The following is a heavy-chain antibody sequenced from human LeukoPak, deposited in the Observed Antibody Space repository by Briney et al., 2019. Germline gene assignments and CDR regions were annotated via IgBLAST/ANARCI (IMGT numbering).Heavy chain of an antibody. V-gene: IGHV3-30*02. J-gene: IGHJ6*04. CDR1: GFTFSSYG. Sequence: SGGSLRLSCAASGFTFSSYGMHWVRQAPGKGLEWVAFIRYDGSNKYYADSVKGRFTISRDNSKNTLYLHVNSLRPEDTAVYYCAKSTRAVMAMMDVWGKGTTVTVSS. CDR2: IRYDGSNK. D-gene: IGHD3-16*01. CDR3: AKSTRAVMAMMDV.